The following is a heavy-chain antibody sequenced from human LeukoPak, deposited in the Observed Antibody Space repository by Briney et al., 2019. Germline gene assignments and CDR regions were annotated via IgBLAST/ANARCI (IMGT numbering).Heavy chain of an antibody. Sequence: SETLSLTCVLSGASIRSSDYYWAWTRQPPGKGLEWIGTVYYSGSTYYNPSLKSRLTISVDTSNNSISLKVTSLTAADTAVYYCARHGNWEPFDYWGQGSLVTVSS. V-gene: IGHV4-39*01. CDR1: GASIRSSDYY. CDR3: ARHGNWEPFDY. CDR2: VYYSGST. J-gene: IGHJ4*02. D-gene: IGHD1-1*01.